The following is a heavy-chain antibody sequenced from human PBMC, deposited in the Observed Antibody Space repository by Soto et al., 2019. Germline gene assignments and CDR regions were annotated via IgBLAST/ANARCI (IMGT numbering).Heavy chain of an antibody. CDR2: IKEDGSER. D-gene: IGHD3-3*01. Sequence: GGSLRLSCAVSGFSFGNYWMSWVRQAPGKGLEWLASIKEDGSERYYLDSVKGRFTISRDNAKDSLSLQMNSLRGEDTSFYYCARDVGPVTIFGEALSGYFDFWGQGTLVTVSS. CDR1: GFSFGNYW. CDR3: ARDVGPVTIFGEALSGYFDF. J-gene: IGHJ4*02. V-gene: IGHV3-7*03.